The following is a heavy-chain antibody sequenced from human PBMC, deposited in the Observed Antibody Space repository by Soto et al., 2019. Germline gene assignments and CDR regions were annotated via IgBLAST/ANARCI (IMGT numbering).Heavy chain of an antibody. CDR1: DGSFSGYY. V-gene: IGHV4-34*01. Sequence: SETLSVTCVVLDGSFSGYYWTWVRQPPGKGLEWIAEINDSGDVNYIPSLRSRLSLSVDTSKNQISLRLKSLTAADTAVYYCARGPFRVVAGYYQYGVDVWGQGTTVTVSS. CDR3: ARGPFRVVAGYYQYGVDV. D-gene: IGHD6-19*01. J-gene: IGHJ6*02. CDR2: INDSGDV.